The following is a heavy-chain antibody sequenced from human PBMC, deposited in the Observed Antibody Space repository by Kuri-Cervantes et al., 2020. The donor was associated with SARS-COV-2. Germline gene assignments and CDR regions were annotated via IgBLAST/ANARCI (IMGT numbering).Heavy chain of an antibody. V-gene: IGHV4-61*01. D-gene: IGHD3-22*01. J-gene: IGHJ3*02. Sequence: ESLKISCTVSGGSVSSGSNYWSWTRQPPGKGLEWIGYIYYSGKTNYNPSLKSRVTISVDSSKNQFSLKLSSVTAADTAVYYWARDPAYYDCSGYYYGAFDIWGQGTMVTVSS. CDR2: IYYSGKT. CDR1: GGSVSSGSNY. CDR3: ARDPAYYDCSGYYYGAFDI.